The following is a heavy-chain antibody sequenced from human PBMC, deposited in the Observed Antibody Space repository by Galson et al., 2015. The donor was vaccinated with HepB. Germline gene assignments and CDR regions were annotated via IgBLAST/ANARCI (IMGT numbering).Heavy chain of an antibody. CDR1: GYTLTELS. V-gene: IGHV1-24*01. J-gene: IGHJ5*02. D-gene: IGHD4-17*01. CDR3: AREGSGYGDYLGWFDP. Sequence: SVKVSCKVSGYTLTELSMHWVRQAPGKGLEWMGGFDPEDGETIYAQKFQGRVTMTEDTSTDTAYMELRSLRSDDTAVYYCAREGSGYGDYLGWFDPWGQGTLVTASS. CDR2: FDPEDGET.